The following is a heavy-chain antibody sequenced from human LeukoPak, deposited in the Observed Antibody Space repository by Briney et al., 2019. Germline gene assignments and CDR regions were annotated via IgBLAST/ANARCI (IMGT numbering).Heavy chain of an antibody. CDR2: INAGNGNT. CDR1: GYTFNSYA. CDR3: ARSITMVRGVIGNFDY. V-gene: IGHV1-3*01. J-gene: IGHJ4*02. Sequence: GASVKVSCKASGYTFNSYAMRWVRQAPGQRLEWMGWINAGNGNTKYSQKFQGRVTITRDTSASTAYMELSSLRSEDTAVYYCARSITMVRGVIGNFDYWGQGTLVTVSS. D-gene: IGHD3-10*01.